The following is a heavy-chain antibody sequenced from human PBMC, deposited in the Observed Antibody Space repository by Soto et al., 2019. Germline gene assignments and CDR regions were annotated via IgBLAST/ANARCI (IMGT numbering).Heavy chain of an antibody. CDR2: ISSDGIYK. J-gene: IGHJ4*02. D-gene: IGHD2-15*01. CDR3: ARDLYGGSSRFDY. Sequence: QVQLVESGGGAVQPGRSLRLSCAASGFTFSNNGIHWVRQAPGKGLEWVAVISSDGIYKYYADSVKGRSTISRDHSKNTLFLQMNSLRGEDTAVYYCARDLYGGSSRFDYWGQGTLVTVSS. V-gene: IGHV3-30*03. CDR1: GFTFSNNG.